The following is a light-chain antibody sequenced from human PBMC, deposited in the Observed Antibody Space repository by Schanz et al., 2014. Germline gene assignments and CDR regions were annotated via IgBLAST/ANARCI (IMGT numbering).Light chain of an antibody. CDR1: SSDVGGYNF. V-gene: IGLV2-14*01. CDR2: DVS. CDR3: SSYTSSRTLA. Sequence: QSALTQPASVSGSPGQSITISCTGTSSDVGGYNFVSWYQQHPGKAPKLLIYDVSNRPSGVPDRFSGSKSGNTASLTISGLQAEDEADYYCSSYTSSRTLAFGGGTKVTVL. J-gene: IGLJ3*02.